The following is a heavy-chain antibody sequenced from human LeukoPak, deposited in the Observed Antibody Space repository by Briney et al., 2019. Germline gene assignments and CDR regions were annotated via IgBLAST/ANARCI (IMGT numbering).Heavy chain of an antibody. Sequence: SETLSLTCAVCGGSFSGYYWSWIRQPPGKGLEWIGEINHSGSTNYNPSLKSRVTISVDTSKNQFSLKLSSVTAADTAVYYCARHLTGDYFDYWGQGTLVTVSS. V-gene: IGHV4-34*01. CDR3: ARHLTGDYFDY. D-gene: IGHD1-14*01. J-gene: IGHJ4*02. CDR2: INHSGST. CDR1: GGSFSGYY.